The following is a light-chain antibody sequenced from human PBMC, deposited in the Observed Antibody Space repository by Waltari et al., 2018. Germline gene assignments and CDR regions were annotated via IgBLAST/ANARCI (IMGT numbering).Light chain of an antibody. CDR3: QQYYSTPWT. Sequence: DIVMTQSPDSLAVSLGERATTNCKSSQSVLYSPNNKNHLAWYQQKQGQPPQLLIYWASTRESGFPDRFSGSGSGTDFTLTISSLQAEDVAVYYCQQYYSTPWTFGQGTKVEIK. CDR1: QSVLYSPNNKNH. J-gene: IGKJ1*01. CDR2: WAS. V-gene: IGKV4-1*01.